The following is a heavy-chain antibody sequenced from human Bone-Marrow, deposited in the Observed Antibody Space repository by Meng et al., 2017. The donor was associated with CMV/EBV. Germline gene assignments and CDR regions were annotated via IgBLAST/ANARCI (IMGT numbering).Heavy chain of an antibody. V-gene: IGHV4-59*01. Sequence: GSLRLSCTVSGGSISSYYWSWIRQPPGKGLEWIGYIYYSGSTNYNPSLKSRVTISVDTSKNQFSLKLSSVTAADTAVYYCAREVTGWWFAPWGQGTRVTGYS. CDR2: IYYSGST. CDR3: AREVTGWWFAP. J-gene: IGHJ5*02. CDR1: GGSISSYY. D-gene: IGHD2-15*01.